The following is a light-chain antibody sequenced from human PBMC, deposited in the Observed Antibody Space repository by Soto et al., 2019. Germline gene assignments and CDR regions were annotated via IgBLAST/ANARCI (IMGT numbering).Light chain of an antibody. CDR1: SNDVGGYNF. CDR2: EVR. V-gene: IGLV2-14*01. J-gene: IGLJ1*01. CDR3: ISYTGSSTLYV. Sequence: QSVLTQPASVSGSPGQSITISCTVTSNDVGGYNFVSWYQQHPGKAPKLMISEVRNRPSGVSNRFSGSKSGNTASLTISGLQAEDEADYYCISYTGSSTLYVFGTGTKATVL.